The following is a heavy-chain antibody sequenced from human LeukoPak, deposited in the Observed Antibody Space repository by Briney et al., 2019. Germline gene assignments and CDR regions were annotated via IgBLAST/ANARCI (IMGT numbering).Heavy chain of an antibody. J-gene: IGHJ3*02. D-gene: IGHD2-15*01. Sequence: SETLSLTCTVSGGSISGGGYYWGWIRQPPGKGLEWIGSIYYSGSTYYNPSLKSRVTISVDTSKNQFSLKLSSVTAADTAVYYCARYFPYCSGGSCYSPRAFDIWGQGTMVTVSS. CDR1: GGSISGGGYY. V-gene: IGHV4-39*07. CDR2: IYYSGST. CDR3: ARYFPYCSGGSCYSPRAFDI.